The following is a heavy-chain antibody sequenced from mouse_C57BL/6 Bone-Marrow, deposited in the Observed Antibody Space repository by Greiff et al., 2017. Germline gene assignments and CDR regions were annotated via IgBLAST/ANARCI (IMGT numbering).Heavy chain of an antibody. CDR3: ASLSTMITTGNAMDY. CDR2: ISSGSSTI. D-gene: IGHD2-4*01. J-gene: IGHJ4*01. V-gene: IGHV5-17*01. CDR1: GFTFSDYG. Sequence: EVHLVESGGGLVKPGGSLKLSCAASGFTFSDYGMHWVRQAPEKGLEWVAYISSGSSTIYYADTVKGRFTISRDNAKNTLFLQMTSLRSEDTAMYYCASLSTMITTGNAMDYWGQGTSVTVSS.